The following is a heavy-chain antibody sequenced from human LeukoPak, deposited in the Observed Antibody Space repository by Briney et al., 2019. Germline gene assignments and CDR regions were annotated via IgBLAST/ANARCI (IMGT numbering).Heavy chain of an antibody. J-gene: IGHJ1*01. CDR3: ARREAATGKKYFQY. V-gene: IGHV3-23*01. CDR2: ISSTGGTT. Sequence: GGSLRLSCAASGITFSSYGMSWVRQAPGKGLEWVSSISSTGGTTYYADSVKGRFTITRDNAKNSLYLQMKSLRAEDTAVYYCARREAATGKKYFQYWGQGTLVTVSS. D-gene: IGHD6-13*01. CDR1: GITFSSYG.